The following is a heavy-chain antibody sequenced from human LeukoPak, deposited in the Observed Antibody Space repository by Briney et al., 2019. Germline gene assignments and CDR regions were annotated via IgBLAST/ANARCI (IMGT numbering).Heavy chain of an antibody. D-gene: IGHD1-1*01. CDR1: DDSIKNYF. Sequence: KPSETLSLTCTVSDDSIKNYFWTWIRQSPGKGLEWIGYVFYSGSTSYNPSLRSRLTMSVDTSKSQFSLNLKSVTAADTAVYYCARGWSVARYWGQGTLVTDSS. V-gene: IGHV4-59*01. CDR3: ARGWSVARY. J-gene: IGHJ4*02. CDR2: VFYSGST.